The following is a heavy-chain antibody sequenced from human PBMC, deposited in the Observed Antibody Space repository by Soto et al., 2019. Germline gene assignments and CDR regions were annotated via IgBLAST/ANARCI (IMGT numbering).Heavy chain of an antibody. J-gene: IGHJ4*02. CDR2: INPNSGGT. V-gene: IGHV1-2*04. D-gene: IGHD1-20*01. CDR1: GYTFTGYY. CDR3: AKGSSITGTTSEFDY. Sequence: ASVKVSCKASGYTFTGYYMHWVRQAPGQGLEWMGWINPNSGGTNYAQKFQGWVTMTRDTSISTAYMELSRLRSDDTAVYYCAKGSSITGTTSEFDYWGQGTLVTVSS.